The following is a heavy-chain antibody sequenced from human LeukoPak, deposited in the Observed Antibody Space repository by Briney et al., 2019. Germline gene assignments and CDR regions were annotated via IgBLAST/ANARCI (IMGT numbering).Heavy chain of an antibody. CDR3: ARTPSGYDSTFDY. CDR2: IDWDDDK. D-gene: IGHD5-12*01. CDR1: GFSLRTSGMC. J-gene: IGHJ4*02. Sequence: SGPALLQPTRTLTLTCTFSGFSLRTSGMCVGWIRQPPGKALEWLSLIDWDDDKYYSTSLKTRLTISKDTSKNQVVLTMTNMDPVDTATYYCARTPSGYDSTFDYWGQGTLVTVSS. V-gene: IGHV2-70*01.